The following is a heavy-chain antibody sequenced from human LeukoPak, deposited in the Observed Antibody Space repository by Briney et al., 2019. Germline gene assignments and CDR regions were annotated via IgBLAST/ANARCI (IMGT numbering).Heavy chain of an antibody. J-gene: IGHJ4*02. CDR2: INRDGSRT. Sequence: GGSLRLSCAASGFTFSTSWMHWVRQAPGKGLVWVSHINRDGSRTTYADSVKGRFTISRDNSKNTLYLQMNSLRAEDTAVYYCAKRRMRYSGGWYQIDYWGQGTLVTVSS. V-gene: IGHV3-74*01. CDR1: GFTFSTSW. CDR3: AKRRMRYSGGWYQIDY. D-gene: IGHD6-19*01.